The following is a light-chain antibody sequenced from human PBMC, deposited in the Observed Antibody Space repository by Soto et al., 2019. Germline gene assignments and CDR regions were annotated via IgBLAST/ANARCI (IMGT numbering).Light chain of an antibody. J-gene: IGLJ2*01. Sequence: QSVLTQPPSASGTPGQTVIISCSGTRSNIGSHAVNWYQQLPGTAPKRLIFSSDVRPSVVPDRFSGSKSGTSASLAISGLQSEDEATYSCAAWDDSLNAVVFGGGTKLTVL. V-gene: IGLV1-44*01. CDR1: RSNIGSHA. CDR2: SSD. CDR3: AAWDDSLNAVV.